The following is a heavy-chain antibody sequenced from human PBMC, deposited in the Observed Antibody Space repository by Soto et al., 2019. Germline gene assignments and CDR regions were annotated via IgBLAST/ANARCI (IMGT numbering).Heavy chain of an antibody. J-gene: IGHJ4*02. CDR2: ISGRGGST. CDR1: GFTFSSYA. V-gene: IGHV3-23*01. Sequence: GGSLRLSCAASGFTFSSYAMSWVRQAPGKGLEWVSAISGRGGSTYYADSVKGRFTISRDNSKNTLYLQMNSLRAEDTAVYYCAKVWGLGYCTNGVCYPNDYWGQGTLVTVSS. D-gene: IGHD2-8*01. CDR3: AKVWGLGYCTNGVCYPNDY.